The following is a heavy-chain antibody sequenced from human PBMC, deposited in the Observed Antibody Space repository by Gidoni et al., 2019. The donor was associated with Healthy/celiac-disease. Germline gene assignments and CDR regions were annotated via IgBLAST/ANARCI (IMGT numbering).Heavy chain of an antibody. V-gene: IGHV5-10-1*03. Sequence: ELQLVQSGAEVKKPGESLRISCKGSGYSFTSYWISWVRQMPGKGLEWMGRIDPSDSYTNYSPSFQGHVTISADKSISTAYLQWSSLKASDTAMYYGARTQVVPAATMGSSDYWGQGTLVTVSS. D-gene: IGHD2-2*01. CDR2: IDPSDSYT. J-gene: IGHJ4*02. CDR1: GYSFTSYW. CDR3: ARTQVVPAATMGSSDY.